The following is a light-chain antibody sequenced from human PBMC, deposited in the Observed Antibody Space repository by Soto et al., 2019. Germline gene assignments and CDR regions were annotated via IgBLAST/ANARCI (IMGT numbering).Light chain of an antibody. CDR2: EAT. J-gene: IGLJ1*01. Sequence: QSALTQPPSVSGSPGQSITVSCTGTTSDIGASNFVSWYQHLPGRAPKLIIFEATHRPSGVSDRFSGSKAGITASLTISGLQADDEAEYFCISYKTDETFVFGTGTKLTVL. CDR1: TSDIGASNF. CDR3: ISYKTDETFV. V-gene: IGLV2-14*01.